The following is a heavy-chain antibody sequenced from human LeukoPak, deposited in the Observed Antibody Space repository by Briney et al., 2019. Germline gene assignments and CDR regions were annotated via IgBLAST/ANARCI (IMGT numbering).Heavy chain of an antibody. D-gene: IGHD3-10*01. CDR1: GHTFTNSD. V-gene: IGHV1-8*03. Sequence: ASVKVSCKASGHTFTNSDINWVRQAPGQGLEWMGWMNPNSGKTGYARKFQGRVTFTRNSSISTAYMDLSSLRSEDTAVYYCARGARFSDFYYYMDVLGQGTTVTVSS. J-gene: IGHJ6*03. CDR3: ARGARFSDFYYYMDV. CDR2: MNPNSGKT.